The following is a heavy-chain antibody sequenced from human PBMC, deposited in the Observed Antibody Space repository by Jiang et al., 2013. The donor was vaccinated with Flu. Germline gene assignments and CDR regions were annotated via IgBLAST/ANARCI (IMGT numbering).Heavy chain of an antibody. D-gene: IGHD6-13*01. CDR3: AREAPAAGTDWFDP. Sequence: SGSELKKPGASVKVSCKASGYTFTSYAMNWVRQAPGQGLERMGWINTNTGNPTYAQGFTGRFVFSLDTSVSTAYLQISSLKAEDTAVYYCAREAPAAGTDWFDPWGQGTLVTVSS. J-gene: IGHJ5*02. V-gene: IGHV7-4-1*02. CDR1: GYTFTSYA. CDR2: INTNTGNP.